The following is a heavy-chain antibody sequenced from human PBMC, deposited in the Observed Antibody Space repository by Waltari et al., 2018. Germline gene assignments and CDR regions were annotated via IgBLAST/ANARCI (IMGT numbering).Heavy chain of an antibody. CDR2: LRYDGSNK. CDR1: GFTFSSYG. CDR3: ATQYSSGWYPNWFDP. V-gene: IGHV3-30*02. J-gene: IGHJ5*02. Sequence: QVQLVESGGGVVQPGGSLRLSCAASGFTFSSYGMHWVRQAPGKGLEWVALLRYDGSNKYYADSVKCRFTISRDNSKNTLYLQMNSLRAEDTAVYYCATQYSSGWYPNWFDPWGQGTLVTVSS. D-gene: IGHD6-19*01.